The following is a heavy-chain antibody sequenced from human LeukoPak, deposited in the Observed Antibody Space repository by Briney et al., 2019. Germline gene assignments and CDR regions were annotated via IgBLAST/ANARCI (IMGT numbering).Heavy chain of an antibody. CDR1: GFTFSSYG. D-gene: IGHD3-10*01. CDR3: RYYGSGSYYTLDY. CDR2: IRYDGSNK. V-gene: IGHV3-30*02. Sequence: GGSLRLSCAASGFTFSSYGMHWVRQAPGKGLEWVAFIRYDGSNKYYADSVKGRFTISRDNSKNTLYLQMNSLRAQDTAVYYCRYYGSGSYYTLDYWGQGTLVTVSS. J-gene: IGHJ4*02.